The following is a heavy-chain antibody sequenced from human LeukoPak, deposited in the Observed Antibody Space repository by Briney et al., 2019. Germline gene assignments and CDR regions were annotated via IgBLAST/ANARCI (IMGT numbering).Heavy chain of an antibody. CDR1: GSTFSTNA. Sequence: GGSLRLSGAPPGSTFSTNAWSWVRRAPGRGLGWFPPISSSGGSTYYADSVKGRFTISRDNSKNTLYLQMNSLRAEDTAVYYCAKDDSSGWYVGYFDYWGQGTLVTVSS. CDR2: ISSSGGST. CDR3: AKDDSSGWYVGYFDY. V-gene: IGHV3-23*01. J-gene: IGHJ4*02. D-gene: IGHD6-19*01.